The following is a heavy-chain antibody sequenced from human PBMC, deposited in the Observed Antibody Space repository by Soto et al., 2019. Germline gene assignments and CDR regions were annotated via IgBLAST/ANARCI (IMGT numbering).Heavy chain of an antibody. D-gene: IGHD3-10*01. J-gene: IGHJ6*03. CDR3: AKNAMVRGLGNYYYMDV. V-gene: IGHV3-23*01. CDR2: ISGSGAGT. CDR1: GFTFSSYA. Sequence: GGSLRLSCAASGFTFSSYAMSWVRQAPGKGLEWVSAISGSGAGTYYADSVKGRFAISRDNSKNTLYLQMNGLRAEDTAVYYCAKNAMVRGLGNYYYMDVWGKGTTVTVSS.